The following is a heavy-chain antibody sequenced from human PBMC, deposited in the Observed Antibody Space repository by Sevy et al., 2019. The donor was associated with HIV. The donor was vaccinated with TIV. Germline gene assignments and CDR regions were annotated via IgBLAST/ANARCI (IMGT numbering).Heavy chain of an antibody. J-gene: IGHJ4*02. CDR2: IKQDGSEK. CDR3: TKMKDDSSGFHLDY. D-gene: IGHD3-22*01. CDR1: GFTFRRYW. V-gene: IGHV3-7*01. Sequence: GGSLRLSCAASGFTFRRYWMSWVRQAPGKGLEWVANIKQDGSEKYYVDSVKGRFTMSRDNAKNSLYLQMNSLRAEDTAVYYCTKMKDDSSGFHLDYWAREPWSPSPQ.